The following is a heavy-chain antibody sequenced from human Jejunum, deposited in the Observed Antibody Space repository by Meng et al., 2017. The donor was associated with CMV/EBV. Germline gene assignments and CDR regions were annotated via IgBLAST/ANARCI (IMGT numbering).Heavy chain of an antibody. CDR3: TTESYVVSSPVDS. Sequence: TMINTGMNWGRQTPGEGQNWVGRIKSRTESAATDYAAPDKDRFTISRDDSKNIQYLQMNSLRIDDTAVYYCTTESYVVSSPVDSWGQGTLVTVSS. V-gene: IGHV3-15*01. J-gene: IGHJ4*02. D-gene: IGHD3-10*01. CDR2: IKSRTESAAT. CDR1: TMINTG.